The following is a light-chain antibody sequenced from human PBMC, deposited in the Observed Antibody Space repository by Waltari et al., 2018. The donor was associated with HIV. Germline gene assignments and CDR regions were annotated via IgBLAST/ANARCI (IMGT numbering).Light chain of an antibody. V-gene: IGLV2-23*01. CDR1: SSDVGNYNP. CDR3: CSYANSSTV. CDR2: EGS. J-gene: IGLJ2*01. Sequence: QSALTQFASVSGSPGQSITISCTGTSSDVGNYNPVSWYQQHPGKAPKLMIYEGSKRPSGVSNRFSGSKSGNTASLTISWLQAEDEADYYCCSYANSSTVFGGGTKVTVL.